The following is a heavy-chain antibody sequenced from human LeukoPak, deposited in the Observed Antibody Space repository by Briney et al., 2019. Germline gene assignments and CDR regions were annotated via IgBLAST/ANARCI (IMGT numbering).Heavy chain of an antibody. Sequence: SETLSLTCTVSGGSISSSSYYWGWIRQPPGKGLEWIGSIYYSGSTYYNPSLKSRVTISVDTSKSQFSLKLSSVTAADTAVYYCARGPVYQLPRPSFGMDVWGQGTTVTVSS. CDR3: ARGPVYQLPRPSFGMDV. J-gene: IGHJ6*02. CDR1: GGSISSSSYY. CDR2: IYYSGST. D-gene: IGHD2-2*01. V-gene: IGHV4-39*07.